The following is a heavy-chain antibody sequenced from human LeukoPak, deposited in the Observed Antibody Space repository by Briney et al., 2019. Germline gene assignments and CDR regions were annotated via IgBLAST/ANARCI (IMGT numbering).Heavy chain of an antibody. CDR2: IFYTGST. CDR3: ARGPSWNDGSFDY. J-gene: IGHJ4*02. CDR1: GGSISSYY. D-gene: IGHD1-1*01. V-gene: IGHV4-59*12. Sequence: SETLSLTCTVSGGSISSYYWSWIRQPPGKGLEWIGNIFYTGSTKYNPSLKSRVTISVDRSKNQSSLKLSSVTAADTAVYYCARGPSWNDGSFDYWGQGTLVTVSS.